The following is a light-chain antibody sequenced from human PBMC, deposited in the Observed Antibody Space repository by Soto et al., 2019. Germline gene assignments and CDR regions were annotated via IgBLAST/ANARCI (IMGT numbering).Light chain of an antibody. CDR1: QSVSSN. J-gene: IGKJ1*01. Sequence: EIVMTQSPATLSVSPGDTATLSCRASQSVSSNLAWYQQTPGQAPRLLISGASTRATGIPARFSGSGSGTEFTLTISSLQSEDFAVYYCQQYNTWPPWTFGQGPKVEIK. CDR3: QQYNTWPPWT. V-gene: IGKV3-15*01. CDR2: GAS.